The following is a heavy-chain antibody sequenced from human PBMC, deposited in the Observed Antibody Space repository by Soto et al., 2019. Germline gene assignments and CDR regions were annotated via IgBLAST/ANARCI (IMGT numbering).Heavy chain of an antibody. CDR2: IIPILGIA. CDR1: GGTFSSYT. V-gene: IGHV1-69*02. J-gene: IGHJ6*02. CDR3: ANLVVPAASYYYGMDV. D-gene: IGHD2-2*01. Sequence: QVQLVQSGAEVKKPGSSVKVSCKASGGTFSSYTISWVRQAHGQGLEWMGRIIPILGIANYAQKFQGRVTITADKSTSTAYMELSSLRSEDTAVYYCANLVVPAASYYYGMDVWGQGTTVTVSS.